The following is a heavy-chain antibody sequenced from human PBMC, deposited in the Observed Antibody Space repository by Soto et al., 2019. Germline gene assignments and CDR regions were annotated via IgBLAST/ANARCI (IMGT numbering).Heavy chain of an antibody. V-gene: IGHV1-46*01. Sequence: ASVKVSCKASGYTFTSYYMHWVRQAPGQGLGWMGVINPSGGSTDYAQKSQGRVTMTRDTSTSTVYMELSSLRSEDTAVYYCARDRGRAAAGEYHYYGMDVWGQGTTVTVSS. CDR3: ARDRGRAAAGEYHYYGMDV. J-gene: IGHJ6*02. CDR1: GYTFTSYY. CDR2: INPSGGST. D-gene: IGHD6-13*01.